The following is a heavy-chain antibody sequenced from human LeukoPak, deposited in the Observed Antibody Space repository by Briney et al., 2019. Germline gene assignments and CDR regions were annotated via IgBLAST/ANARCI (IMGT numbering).Heavy chain of an antibody. CDR2: IYYSGST. J-gene: IGHJ4*02. CDR1: GGSISSGGYY. V-gene: IGHV4-31*03. CDR3: AREYCSSTSCYCDY. Sequence: SETLSLTCTVSGGSISSGGYYWSWIRQHPGKGLEWIGYIYYSGSTYYNPPLKSRVTISVDTSKNQFSLKLSSVTAADTAVYYCAREYCSSTSCYCDYWGQGTLVTVSS. D-gene: IGHD2-2*01.